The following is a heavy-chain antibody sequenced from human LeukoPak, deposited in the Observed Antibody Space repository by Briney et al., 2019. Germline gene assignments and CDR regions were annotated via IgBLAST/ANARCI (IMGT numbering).Heavy chain of an antibody. Sequence: PSETLSLTCTVSGGSISSYYWSWIRQPPGKGLEWIGYIYYSGSTYYNPSLKSRVIISVDTSKNQFSLKLSSVTAADTAEYYCARLGYSSSSGPDYWGQGTLVTVSS. CDR3: ARLGYSSSSGPDY. CDR1: GGSISSYY. V-gene: IGHV4-59*08. D-gene: IGHD6-6*01. J-gene: IGHJ4*02. CDR2: IYYSGST.